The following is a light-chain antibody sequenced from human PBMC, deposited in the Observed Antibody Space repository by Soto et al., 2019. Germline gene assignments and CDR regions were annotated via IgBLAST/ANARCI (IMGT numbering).Light chain of an antibody. Sequence: QSVLTQPASVSGSPGQSITISCTGTSSDVGSYNLVSWYQQHPGKAPKLMIYEGSKRPSGVSNRFSGSKSGNTASLTISGLQAEDEADYYCCSYAGSSTVVVFGGGTKLPVL. CDR1: SSDVGSYNL. CDR2: EGS. J-gene: IGLJ2*01. V-gene: IGLV2-23*03. CDR3: CSYAGSSTVVV.